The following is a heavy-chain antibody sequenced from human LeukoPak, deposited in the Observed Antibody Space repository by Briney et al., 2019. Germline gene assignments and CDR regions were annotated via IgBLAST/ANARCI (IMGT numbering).Heavy chain of an antibody. CDR2: ISAYNGNT. V-gene: IGHV1-18*01. CDR1: GYTFTSYG. J-gene: IGHJ6*02. CDR3: ARDATGYSSRYGMDV. D-gene: IGHD6-13*01. Sequence: ASVKVSCKASGYTFTSYGISWVRQAPGQGLEWMGWISAYNGNTNYAQKLQGRVTMTTDTSTSTAYMELRGLRSDDTAVYYCARDATGYSSRYGMDVWGQGTTVTVSS.